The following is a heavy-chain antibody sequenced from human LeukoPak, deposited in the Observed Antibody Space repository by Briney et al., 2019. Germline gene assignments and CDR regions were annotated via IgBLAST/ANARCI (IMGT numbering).Heavy chain of an antibody. J-gene: IGHJ5*02. Sequence: PGGSLRLSCAASGFTFSSYGMHWVHQAPGKGLEWVAVIWYDGSNKYYADSVKGRFTISRDNSKNTLYLQMNSLRAEDTAVYYCARSYYYDSSGYDRWFDPWGQGTLVTVSS. CDR2: IWYDGSNK. CDR3: ARSYYYDSSGYDRWFDP. D-gene: IGHD3-22*01. CDR1: GFTFSSYG. V-gene: IGHV3-33*01.